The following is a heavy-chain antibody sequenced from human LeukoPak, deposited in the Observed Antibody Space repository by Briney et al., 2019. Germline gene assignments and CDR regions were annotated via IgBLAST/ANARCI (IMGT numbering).Heavy chain of an antibody. J-gene: IGHJ4*02. CDR2: ISGSGGNT. CDR3: AKSGLNRFDY. V-gene: IGHV3-23*01. CDR1: GFTFSSYA. Sequence: SGGSLRLSCAASGFTFSSYAMSWVRQAPGKGLGWVSTISGSGGNTYYADSVKGRFTISRDDSENTLYLQMSSLRAEDTAVYYCAKSGLNRFDYWGQGTLVTVSS. D-gene: IGHD2-15*01.